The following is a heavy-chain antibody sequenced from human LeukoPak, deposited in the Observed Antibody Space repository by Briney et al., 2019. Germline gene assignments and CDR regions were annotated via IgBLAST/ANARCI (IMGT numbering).Heavy chain of an antibody. CDR2: ISYDGINK. J-gene: IGHJ6*02. CDR1: GFTFSSYG. Sequence: TGGSLRLSCAASGFTFSSYGMHWVRQAPGKGLEWVAVISYDGINKYYADSVKGRFTISRDNSKNTLYLQMNSLRAEDTAVYYCAKVRFTYHYYGMDVWGQGTTVTVSS. V-gene: IGHV3-30*18. D-gene: IGHD4-17*01. CDR3: AKVRFTYHYYGMDV.